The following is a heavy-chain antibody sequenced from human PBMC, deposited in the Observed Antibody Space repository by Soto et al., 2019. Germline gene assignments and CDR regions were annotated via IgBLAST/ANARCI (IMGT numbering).Heavy chain of an antibody. CDR3: AKALVPALTAKFGY. Sequence: GGSLRLSCAASGFIFNNYAMTWVRQAPGKGLEWVSTVTASGGGAFYANSVKGRFTISRDNSRNTLHLQMSSLRVEDTALYYCAKALVPALTAKFGYWGQGTLVTVSS. D-gene: IGHD5-18*01. V-gene: IGHV3-23*01. CDR2: VTASGGGA. CDR1: GFIFNNYA. J-gene: IGHJ4*02.